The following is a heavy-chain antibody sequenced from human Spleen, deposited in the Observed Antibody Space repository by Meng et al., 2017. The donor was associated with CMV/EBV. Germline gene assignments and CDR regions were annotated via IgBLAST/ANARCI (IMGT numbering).Heavy chain of an antibody. CDR3: ARTFSSSWRVGYGMDV. D-gene: IGHD6-13*01. CDR1: GGTFSSYA. V-gene: IGHV1-69*10. CDR2: IIPILGIA. J-gene: IGHJ6*02. Sequence: PVKVSCKASGGTFSSYAISWVRQAPGQGLEWMGGIIPILGIANYAQKFQGRVTISADKSTSTAYMELSSLRSEDTAVYYCARTFSSSWRVGYGMDVWGQGTTVTVSS.